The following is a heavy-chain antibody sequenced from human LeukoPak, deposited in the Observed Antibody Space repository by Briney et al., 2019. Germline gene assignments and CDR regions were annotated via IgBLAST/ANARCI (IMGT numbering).Heavy chain of an antibody. V-gene: IGHV3-7*04. Sequence: GGSLRLSCAASGFTFSSYWMSWVRQAPGKGLEWVANIKQDGSEKYYVDSVKGRFTISRDNAKNSLYLQMNSLRAEDTAVYYCARAPRVYGSGITGWGQGTLVTVSP. CDR2: IKQDGSEK. CDR1: GFTFSSYW. CDR3: ARAPRVYGSGITG. J-gene: IGHJ4*02. D-gene: IGHD3-10*01.